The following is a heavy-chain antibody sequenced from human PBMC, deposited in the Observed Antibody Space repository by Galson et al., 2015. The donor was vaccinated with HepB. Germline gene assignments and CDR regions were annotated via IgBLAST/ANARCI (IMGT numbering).Heavy chain of an antibody. Sequence: SLRLSCAASGFTFSSYSMNWVRQAPGKGLECVSYISTISTTIYYADSVKGRFTISRDNAKNSLYLQMNSLRDEDTAVYYCAREPGGWIDYWGQGTLVTVSS. CDR1: GFTFSSYS. D-gene: IGHD3-16*01. CDR2: ISTISTTI. J-gene: IGHJ4*02. V-gene: IGHV3-48*02. CDR3: AREPGGWIDY.